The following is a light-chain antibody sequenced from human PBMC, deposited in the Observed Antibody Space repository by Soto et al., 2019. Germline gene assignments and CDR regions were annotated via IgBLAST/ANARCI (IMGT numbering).Light chain of an antibody. CDR3: QHYNSYSEA. CDR1: QTISSW. V-gene: IGKV1-5*03. CDR2: KAS. J-gene: IGKJ1*01. Sequence: IQMNQSPSTLSGSVGDRVTITCSASQTISSWLAWYQQKPGKAPKLLIYKASTLKSGVPSRFSGSGSGTEFTLTISSLQPDDFATYYCQHYNSYSEAFGQGTKVDI.